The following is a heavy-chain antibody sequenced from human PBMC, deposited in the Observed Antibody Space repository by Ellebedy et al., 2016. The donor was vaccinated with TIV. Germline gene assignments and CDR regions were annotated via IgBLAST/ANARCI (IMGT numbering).Heavy chain of an antibody. CDR3: ARGIYGSGSVDY. J-gene: IGHJ4*02. D-gene: IGHD3-10*01. Sequence: SETLSLTCTVSGDSISSYYWSWIRQPPGKGLEWIGEIIQSGTMNYSPSLKSRVTISVDKSKNQFSLRLSSVTAADTAVYFCARGIYGSGSVDYWGQGTLVTVSS. CDR2: IIQSGTM. V-gene: IGHV4-34*01. CDR1: GDSISSYY.